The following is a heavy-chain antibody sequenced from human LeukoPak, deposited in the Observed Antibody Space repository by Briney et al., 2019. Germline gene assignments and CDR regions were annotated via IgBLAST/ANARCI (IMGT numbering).Heavy chain of an antibody. J-gene: IGHJ4*02. Sequence: SETLSLPCTVSGGFLSRYYGLWLRQPARKGLECIGRIYTSESNNYNPSLKRRVTMSQDTSKNQFSLKLSSVTTADTAVYYFARDMSSGWYPVNQYYFDYWGQGTLVTVSS. D-gene: IGHD6-19*01. CDR1: GGFLSRYY. CDR2: IYTSESN. CDR3: ARDMSSGWYPVNQYYFDY. V-gene: IGHV4-4*07.